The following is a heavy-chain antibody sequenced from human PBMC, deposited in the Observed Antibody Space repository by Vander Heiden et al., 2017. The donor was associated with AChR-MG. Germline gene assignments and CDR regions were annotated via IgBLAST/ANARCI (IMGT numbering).Heavy chain of an antibody. Sequence: EVQLLESGGGLVQPGGSLRLSCEASGFILRDYAMTWVRQSPEKGLEWVSSIFGIGSNTFYAPSVKGRFTISRDNSKNTLYLQMTSLRAADTAVYYCAKDPRTTLTTGWYFDIWGRGAQVTVSS. CDR1: GFILRDYA. CDR2: IFGIGSNT. J-gene: IGHJ2*01. CDR3: AKDPRTTLTTGWYFDI. V-gene: IGHV3-23*01. D-gene: IGHD4-17*01.